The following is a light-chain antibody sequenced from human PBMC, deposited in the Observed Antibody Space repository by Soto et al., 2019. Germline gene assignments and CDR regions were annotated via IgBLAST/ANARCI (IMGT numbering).Light chain of an antibody. V-gene: IGKV1-9*01. CDR3: QQLNSPIT. Sequence: DIQLTQSPSFLSASVGDRVTITCRASQGISSYLAWYQQKPGKAPKLLIYAASTLQSGVPSRFSGSGSGTEFTLTISSLQPEDFATYYCQQLNSPITFGQGTRLENK. CDR2: AAS. J-gene: IGKJ5*01. CDR1: QGISSY.